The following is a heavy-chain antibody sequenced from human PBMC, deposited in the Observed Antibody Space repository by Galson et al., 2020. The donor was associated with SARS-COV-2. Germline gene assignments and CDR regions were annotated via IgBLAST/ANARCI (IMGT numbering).Heavy chain of an antibody. Sequence: LSCAASGFTFDDYAMHWVRQAPGKGLEWVSLISWDGGSTYYADSVKGRFTISRDNSKNSLYLQMNSLRAEDTALYYCAKDLYTRIYDFWSGYYRYYYYGMDVWGQGTTVTVSS. CDR1: GFTFDDYA. V-gene: IGHV3-43D*03. CDR3: AKDLYTRIYDFWSGYYRYYYYGMDV. D-gene: IGHD3-3*01. CDR2: ISWDGGST. J-gene: IGHJ6*02.